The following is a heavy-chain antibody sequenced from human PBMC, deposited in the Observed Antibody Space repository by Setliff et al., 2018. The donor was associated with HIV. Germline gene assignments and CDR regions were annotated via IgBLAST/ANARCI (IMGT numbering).Heavy chain of an antibody. J-gene: IGHJ4*02. CDR1: SGSIKSYY. CDR2: IYGSGST. V-gene: IGHV4-59*01. D-gene: IGHD2-2*01. CDR3: ARLDCSSSSGFVDY. Sequence: SETLSLTCTVSSGSIKSYYWSWIRQPPGKGLEWVGYIYGSGSTNYNPSLKSRLTISIDMSKNQFSLKLNSVTAADTAVYYCARLDCSSSSGFVDYWGQGTLVTVSS.